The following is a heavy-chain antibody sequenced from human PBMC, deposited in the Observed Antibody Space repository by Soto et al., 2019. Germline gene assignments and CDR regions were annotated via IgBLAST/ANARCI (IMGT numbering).Heavy chain of an antibody. CDR2: VYYSGTT. Sequence: PGKGLEWIGSVYYSGTTYYNPSLKRRVTISVDTYNQFSLKLSSVTAADTAYYFCARRHMVGRVAENAFDIWGQGTRVTGSS. V-gene: IGHV4-39*01. J-gene: IGHJ3*02. CDR3: ARRHMVGRVAENAFDI. D-gene: IGHD6-19*01.